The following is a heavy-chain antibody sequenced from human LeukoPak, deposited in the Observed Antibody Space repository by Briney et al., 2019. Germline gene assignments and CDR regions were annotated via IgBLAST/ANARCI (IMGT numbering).Heavy chain of an antibody. J-gene: IGHJ6*02. CDR1: GGSFSGYY. CDR2: IYYSGST. Sequence: PSETLSLTCAVYGGSFSGYYWSWIRQPPGKGLEWIGYIYYSGSTNYNPSLKSRVTISVDTSKNQFSLKLSSVTAADTAVYYCARDFYGMDVWGQGTTVTVSS. V-gene: IGHV4-59*01. CDR3: ARDFYGMDV.